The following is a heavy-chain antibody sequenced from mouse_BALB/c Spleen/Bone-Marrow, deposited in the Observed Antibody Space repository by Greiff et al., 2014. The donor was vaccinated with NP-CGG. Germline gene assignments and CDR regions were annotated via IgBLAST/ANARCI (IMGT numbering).Heavy chain of an antibody. Sequence: VQLVVSGAELARPGASVKMSCKASAYTFTVYTVHWVKQRPGQGLEWIGYINPSSGYTNYNQIFKDKATLTADKSSSTAYMQLSSLTSEDSAVYYCARRGTLRATSYAMDYWGQGNSVTVSS. D-gene: IGHD3-1*01. CDR1: AYTFTVYT. J-gene: IGHJ4*01. CDR2: INPSSGYT. V-gene: IGHV1-4*01. CDR3: ARRGTLRATSYAMDY.